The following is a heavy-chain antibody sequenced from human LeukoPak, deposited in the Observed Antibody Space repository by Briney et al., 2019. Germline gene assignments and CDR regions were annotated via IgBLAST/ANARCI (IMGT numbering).Heavy chain of an antibody. CDR2: INSDGSST. CDR1: GLTFSSYW. V-gene: IGHV3-74*01. D-gene: IGHD2-2*01. J-gene: IGHJ6*02. Sequence: PGGSLRLSCAASGLTFSSYWMHWVRQAPGKGLVWVSRINSDGSSTSYADSVKGRFTISRDNAKNTLYLQMNSLRAEDTAVYYCAKDPRIVVPAVMLDYYYYGMDVWGQGTTVTVSS. CDR3: AKDPRIVVPAVMLDYYYYGMDV.